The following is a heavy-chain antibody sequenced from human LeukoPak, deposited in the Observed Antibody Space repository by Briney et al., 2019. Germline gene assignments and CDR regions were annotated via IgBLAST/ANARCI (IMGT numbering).Heavy chain of an antibody. Sequence: GGSLRLSCAASGFTFSSYAMSWVRQAPGKGLEWVSTISGSGDTTYYADSVKGRFTISRDNSKNTLYLQMNSLRAEDTAVYYCAKFGVPAAMSSNYYYYYYMDVWGKGTTVTISS. CDR2: ISGSGDTT. V-gene: IGHV3-23*01. D-gene: IGHD2-2*01. CDR3: AKFGVPAAMSSNYYYYYYMDV. CDR1: GFTFSSYA. J-gene: IGHJ6*03.